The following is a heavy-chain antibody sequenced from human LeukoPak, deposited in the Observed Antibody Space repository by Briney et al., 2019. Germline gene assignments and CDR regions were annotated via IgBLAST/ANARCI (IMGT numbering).Heavy chain of an antibody. J-gene: IGHJ6*02. CDR3: ARVPPHYDFWSGYSAPDYYYYYGMDV. D-gene: IGHD3-3*01. CDR1: GFTFSSYW. V-gene: IGHV3-7*01. Sequence: GGSLRLSCAASGFTFSSYWMNWARQAPGKGLEWVASINHNGNVNYYVDSVKGRFTISRDNSKNTLYLQMNSLRAEDTAVYHCARVPPHYDFWSGYSAPDYYYYYGMDVWGQGTTVTVSS. CDR2: INHNGNVN.